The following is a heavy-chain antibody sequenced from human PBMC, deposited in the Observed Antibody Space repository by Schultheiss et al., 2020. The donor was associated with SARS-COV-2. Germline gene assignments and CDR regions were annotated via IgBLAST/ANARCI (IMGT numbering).Heavy chain of an antibody. J-gene: IGHJ4*02. D-gene: IGHD1-26*01. CDR3: VGATTGSEY. Sequence: GGSLRLSCAASGFTFSSYAMHWVRQAPGKGLEYVSAISSNGGSTYYANSVKGRFTISRDNSKNTLYLQMGSLRAEDMAVYYCVGATTGSEYWGQGTLVTVSS. V-gene: IGHV3-64*01. CDR1: GFTFSSYA. CDR2: ISSNGGST.